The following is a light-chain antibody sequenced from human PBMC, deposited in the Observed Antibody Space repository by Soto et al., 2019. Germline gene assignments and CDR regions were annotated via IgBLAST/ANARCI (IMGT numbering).Light chain of an antibody. V-gene: IGLV2-14*01. CDR3: TSFTTTNIWV. CDR1: RSDIGVYNY. Sequence: QPVLTQPASVSGSPGQSITISCTGTRSDIGVYNYVSWYQQHPGKAPKLVICEVSNRPSGVSSRFSGSKSGNTASLTISGLRAEDEADYYCTSFTTTNIWVFGGGTKLTVL. CDR2: EVS. J-gene: IGLJ3*02.